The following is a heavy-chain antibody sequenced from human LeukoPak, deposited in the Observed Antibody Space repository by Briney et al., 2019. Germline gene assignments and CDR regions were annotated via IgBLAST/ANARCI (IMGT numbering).Heavy chain of an antibody. CDR3: AKLPCSSTSRYLEYYGMDV. V-gene: IGHV3-30-3*02. Sequence: GGSLRLSCAASGFTFSSYAMRWVRQAPGKGLEWVAVISYDGSNKYYADSVKGRFTISRDNSKNTLYLQMNSLRAEDTAVYYCAKLPCSSTSRYLEYYGMDVWGQGTTVTVSS. CDR2: ISYDGSNK. J-gene: IGHJ6*02. CDR1: GFTFSSYA. D-gene: IGHD2-2*01.